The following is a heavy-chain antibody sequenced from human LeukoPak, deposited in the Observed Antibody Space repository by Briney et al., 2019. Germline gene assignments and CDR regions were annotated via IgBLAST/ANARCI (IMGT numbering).Heavy chain of an antibody. D-gene: IGHD6-6*01. V-gene: IGHV4-4*07. Sequence: KTSETLSLTCTVFGGSISRYYWSWIRQPAGKGLEWIGRIYSTGSTNYNPSLKSRVTMSVDTSKNQFSLKLSSLTAADTAVYYCARGGSRSYTSSTLDYWGQGTLVTVSS. CDR1: GGSISRYY. CDR3: ARGGSRSYTSSTLDY. CDR2: IYSTGST. J-gene: IGHJ4*02.